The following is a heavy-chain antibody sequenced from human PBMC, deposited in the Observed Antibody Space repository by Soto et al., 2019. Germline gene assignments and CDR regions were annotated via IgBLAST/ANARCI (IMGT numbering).Heavy chain of an antibody. V-gene: IGHV3-53*01. CDR2: IYSGGST. J-gene: IGHJ6*02. Sequence: EVQLVESGGGLIQPGGSLRLSCAASGFTVSSNYMSWVRQAPGKGLEWVSVIYSGGSTYYADSVKGRFTISRDNSKNTLYLQMNILRAEDTAAYYCARDQGSTPSYYYYGMDVWGQGTTVTVSS. CDR1: GFTVSSNY. CDR3: ARDQGSTPSYYYYGMDV. D-gene: IGHD2-2*01.